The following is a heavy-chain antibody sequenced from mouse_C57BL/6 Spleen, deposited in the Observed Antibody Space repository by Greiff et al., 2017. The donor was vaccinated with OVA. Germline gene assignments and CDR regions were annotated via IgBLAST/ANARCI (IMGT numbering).Heavy chain of an antibody. CDR2: INPNNGGT. D-gene: IGHD4-1*01. V-gene: IGHV1-26*01. CDR3: ARRANWDVRGYYFDY. J-gene: IGHJ2*01. CDR1: GYTFTDYY. Sequence: EVQLQQSGPELVKPGASVKISCKASGYTFTDYYMNWVKQSHGKSLEWIGDINPNNGGTSYNQKFKGKATLTVDKSSSTAYMELRSLTSEDSAVYYCARRANWDVRGYYFDYWGQGTTLTVSS.